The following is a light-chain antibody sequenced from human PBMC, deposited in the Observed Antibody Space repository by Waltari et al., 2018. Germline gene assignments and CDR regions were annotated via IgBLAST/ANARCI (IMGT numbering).Light chain of an antibody. Sequence: IQMTQSPSSVSASVGDTVTITCRASQGISIWLAWYQQRPGRAPKLLIYGASSLQSGVPDRFSGSGSGTDFTLTISSLQAEDVAVYYCQQCYHLPSFGGGTRVEIK. CDR2: GAS. J-gene: IGKJ4*02. CDR1: QGISIW. V-gene: IGKV1-12*01. CDR3: QQCYHLPS.